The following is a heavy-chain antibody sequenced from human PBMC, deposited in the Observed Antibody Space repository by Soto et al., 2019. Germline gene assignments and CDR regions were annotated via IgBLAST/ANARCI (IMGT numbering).Heavy chain of an antibody. D-gene: IGHD2-21*02. Sequence: QVQLVQSGAEVKKPGASVKVSCKASGYTLTSYGISWVRQAPGQGLEWRGWISTDNGNTNYAQKFQGRVIMTTDTSTSTVYMELSSLRSDDTAVYYCARTAVYYYNYMYVWGKGTTVTVSS. CDR1: GYTLTSYG. CDR3: ARTAVYYYNYMYV. V-gene: IGHV1-18*01. J-gene: IGHJ6*03. CDR2: ISTDNGNT.